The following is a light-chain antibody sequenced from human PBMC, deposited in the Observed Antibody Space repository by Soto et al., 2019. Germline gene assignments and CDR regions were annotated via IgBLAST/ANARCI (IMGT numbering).Light chain of an antibody. J-gene: IGLJ3*02. Sequence: QSVLTQPASVSGSPGQSITISCTGTSSDVGSYNLVSWYQQQPGKAPKLMIYKGSKRPSGVSNRFSGSKSGNTASLTISGLQAKYEADYYSCAYAYGSTFSVFVGGTKLTV. CDR2: KGS. CDR3: CAYAYGSTFSV. V-gene: IGLV2-23*03. CDR1: SSDVGSYNL.